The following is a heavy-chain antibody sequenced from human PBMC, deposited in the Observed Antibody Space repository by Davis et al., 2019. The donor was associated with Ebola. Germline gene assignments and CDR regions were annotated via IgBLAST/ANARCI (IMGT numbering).Heavy chain of an antibody. CDR2: LYFSGST. CDR3: ARVKSGVTTVGIFDY. V-gene: IGHV4-59*01. Sequence: GSLRLSCTVSGGSISGYFWSWIRQPPGKGLECIGYLYFSGSTNYNPSLKSRVTMSVDTSKNQFSLKVNSVTAADTAVYFCARVKSGVTTVGIFDYWGQGFLVTVSS. D-gene: IGHD4-17*01. CDR1: GGSISGYF. J-gene: IGHJ4*02.